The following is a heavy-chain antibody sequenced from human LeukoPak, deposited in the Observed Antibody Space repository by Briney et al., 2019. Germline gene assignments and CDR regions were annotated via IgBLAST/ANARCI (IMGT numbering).Heavy chain of an antibody. CDR1: GYSFTSYW. V-gene: IGHV5-51*01. D-gene: IGHD3-9*01. CDR2: TYPGDSDT. CDR3: ARRYYDILTGYYNDWFDP. Sequence: HGESLKISCKGSGYSFTSYWIGWVRQMPGKGLEWMGITYPGDSDTRYSPSFQGQVTISADKSISTAYLQWSSLKASDTAMYYCARRYYDILTGYYNDWFDPWGQGTLVTVSS. J-gene: IGHJ5*02.